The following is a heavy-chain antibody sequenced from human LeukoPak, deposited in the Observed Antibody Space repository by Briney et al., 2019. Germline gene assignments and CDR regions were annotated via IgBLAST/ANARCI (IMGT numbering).Heavy chain of an antibody. V-gene: IGHV1-46*01. J-gene: IGHJ4*02. CDR1: GYTFTSYY. CDR3: ARASLGDLFYSDF. D-gene: IGHD3-16*01. CDR2: INPNGGST. Sequence: ASVKVSCKASGYTFTSYYMHWVRQAPGQGLEWMGIINPNGGSTSYAQKFQGRVTMTRDTSTSTVCMELSSLRSEDTAVYYCARASLGDLFYSDFWGQGILVTVSS.